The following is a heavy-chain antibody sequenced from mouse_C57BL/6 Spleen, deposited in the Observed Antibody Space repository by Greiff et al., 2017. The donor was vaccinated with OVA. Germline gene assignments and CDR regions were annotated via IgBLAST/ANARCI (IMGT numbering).Heavy chain of an antibody. CDR3: TIGSYYGSSPYYFYF. J-gene: IGHJ2*01. D-gene: IGHD1-1*01. V-gene: IGHV1-55*01. CDR1: GYTFTSYW. CDR2: IYPGSGST. Sequence: QVQLQQPGAELVKPGASVKMSCKASGYTFTSYWITWVKQRPGQGLEWIGDIYPGSGSTNYNEKFKSKATLTVDTSSSTAYMQLSSLTSEDSAVYYCTIGSYYGSSPYYFYFWGPGTTLTVSS.